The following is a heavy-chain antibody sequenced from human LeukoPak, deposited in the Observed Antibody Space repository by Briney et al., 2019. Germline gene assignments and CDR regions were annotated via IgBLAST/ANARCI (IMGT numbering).Heavy chain of an antibody. J-gene: IGHJ6*03. V-gene: IGHV1-69*06. CDR3: ARDRGVTGTTPFQYYYYYMDV. CDR2: IIPIFGTA. Sequence: SVKVSCKASGGTFSSYAISWVRQAPGQGLEWMGGIIPIFGTANYAQKFQGRVTITADKSTSTAYMELSSLRSEDTAVYYCARDRGVTGTTPFQYYYYYMDVWGKGTTVTVSS. CDR1: GGTFSSYA. D-gene: IGHD1-1*01.